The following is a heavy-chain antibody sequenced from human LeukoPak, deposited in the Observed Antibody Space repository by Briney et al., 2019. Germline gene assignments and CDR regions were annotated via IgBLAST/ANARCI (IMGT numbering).Heavy chain of an antibody. CDR3: AGPYYYDSSGAFDI. CDR2: ISAYNGNT. J-gene: IGHJ3*02. D-gene: IGHD3-22*01. Sequence: VASVKVSCKASGGTFSSYGISWVRQAPGQGLEWMGWISAYNGNTNYAQKLQGRVTMTTDTSTSTAYMELRSLRSDDTAVYYCAGPYYYDSSGAFDIWGQGTMVTVSS. V-gene: IGHV1-18*01. CDR1: GGTFSSYG.